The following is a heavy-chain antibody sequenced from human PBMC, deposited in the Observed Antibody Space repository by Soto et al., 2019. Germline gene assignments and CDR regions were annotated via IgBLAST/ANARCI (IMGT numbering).Heavy chain of an antibody. V-gene: IGHV3-30-3*01. CDR3: ARGGRGESMGCGWGAPDY. J-gene: IGHJ4*02. CDR1: GFTFSSYA. D-gene: IGHD3-16*01. CDR2: ISYDGSNK. Sequence: QVQLVESGGGVVQPGRSLRLSCAASGFTFSSYAMHWVRQAPGKGLEWVAVISYDGSNKFYADSVKGRFTFSRDNSKNTVFLQMNSLRLEDTGVYCGARGGRGESMGCGWGAPDYWGQGTLVTVSS.